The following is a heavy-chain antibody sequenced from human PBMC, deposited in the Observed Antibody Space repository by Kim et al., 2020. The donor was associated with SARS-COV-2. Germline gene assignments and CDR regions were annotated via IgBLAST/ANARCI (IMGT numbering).Heavy chain of an antibody. CDR1: GFTVSSNY. J-gene: IGHJ3*02. V-gene: IGHV3-66*01. CDR3: ARVRNYYDSSGHPDAFDI. CDR2: IYSGGST. D-gene: IGHD3-22*01. Sequence: GGSLRLSCATSGFTVSSNYMNWVRQAPGKGLEWVSVIYSGGSTYYADSVKGRFTISRDNSKNTLYLQMNSLRAEDTAVYYCARVRNYYDSSGHPDAFDIWGQGTMVTVSS.